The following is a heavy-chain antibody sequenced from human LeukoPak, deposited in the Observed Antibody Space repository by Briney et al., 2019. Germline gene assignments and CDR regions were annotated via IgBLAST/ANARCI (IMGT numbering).Heavy chain of an antibody. J-gene: IGHJ4*02. V-gene: IGHV4-4*02. CDR2: IYHSGST. CDR3: VCRAASYYFDY. D-gene: IGHD6-13*01. CDR1: GGSISSSNW. Sequence: SGALSLTCAVSGGSISSSNWWSWARQPPGKGLEWIGEIYHSGSTNYNPSLKSRVTISVDKSKNQFSLKLSSVTAAGTAVYYCVCRAASYYFDYWGQGTLVTVSS.